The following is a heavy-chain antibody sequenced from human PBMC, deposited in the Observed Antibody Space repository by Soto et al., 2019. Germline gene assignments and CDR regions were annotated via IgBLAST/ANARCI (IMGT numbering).Heavy chain of an antibody. CDR1: GFTVSSNY. V-gene: IGHV3-66*01. CDR2: IYSGGST. J-gene: IGHJ4*02. Sequence: EVQLVESGGGLVQPGGSLRLSCAASGFTVSSNYMSWVRQAPGKVLEWVSVIYSGGSTYYADSVKGRFTISRDNSKNTLYLQMNSLRAEDTAVYYCARGGTVTSASYFDYWGQGTLVTVSS. D-gene: IGHD4-17*01. CDR3: ARGGTVTSASYFDY.